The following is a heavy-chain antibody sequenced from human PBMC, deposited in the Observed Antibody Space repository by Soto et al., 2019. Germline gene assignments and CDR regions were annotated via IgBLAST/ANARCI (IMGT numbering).Heavy chain of an antibody. CDR2: IYHSGST. CDR1: GGSITRSNW. V-gene: IGHV4-4*02. Sequence: SETLSLTCAVSGGSITRSNWRSWVRQPPGKGLEWIGEIYHSGSTNYHPSLKSRVTISVDKSKNQFSLKLTSLTAADTAVYYCARSITFDWLFFDNWGQGTLVTVSS. CDR3: ARSITFDWLFFDN. J-gene: IGHJ4*02. D-gene: IGHD3-9*01.